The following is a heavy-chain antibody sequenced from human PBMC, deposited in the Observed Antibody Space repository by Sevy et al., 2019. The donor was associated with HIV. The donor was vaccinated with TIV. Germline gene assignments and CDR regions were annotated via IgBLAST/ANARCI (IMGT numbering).Heavy chain of an antibody. J-gene: IGHJ4*02. V-gene: IGHV3-48*01. CDR1: GFTFSSYS. CDR3: ARDTPRVITSN. CDR2: IGGSSTTI. Sequence: WGSLRLSCAASGFTFSSYSMNWVRQAPGKGLEWVSYIGGSSTTIHYADSVKGRFTISRDNAKNSLYLQMNSLRAEDTAVYYCARDTPRVITSNWGQGTLVTVSS. D-gene: IGHD3-16*01.